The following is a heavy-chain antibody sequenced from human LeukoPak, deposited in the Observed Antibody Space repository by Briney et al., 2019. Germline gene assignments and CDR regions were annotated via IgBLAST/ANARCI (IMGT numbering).Heavy chain of an antibody. J-gene: IGHJ4*02. CDR1: GGSISSNIYY. CDR2: IYYSGST. V-gene: IGHV4-39*01. CDR3: ARQGYYGSGSYTRFDY. Sequence: SETLSLTCTVSGGSISSNIYYLGWIRQPPGKGLEWIGSIYYSGSTNYNPSLKSRVTISVDTSKNQFSLKLSSVTAADTAVYYCARQGYYGSGSYTRFDYWGQGTLVTVSS. D-gene: IGHD3-10*01.